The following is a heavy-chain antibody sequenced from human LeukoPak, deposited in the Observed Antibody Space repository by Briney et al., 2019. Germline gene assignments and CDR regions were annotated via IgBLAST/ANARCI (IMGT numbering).Heavy chain of an antibody. CDR2: ISYDGSNK. V-gene: IGHV3-30*18. Sequence: GGSLRLSCAASGFTFNNYGMHWVRQAPGKGLEWVAVISYDGSNKYYADSVKGRFTISRDNSKNTLYLQMNSLRAEDTAVYYCAKEFMGYCGGDCYSDYWGQGTLVTVSS. CDR3: AKEFMGYCGGDCYSDY. J-gene: IGHJ4*02. CDR1: GFTFNNYG. D-gene: IGHD2-21*02.